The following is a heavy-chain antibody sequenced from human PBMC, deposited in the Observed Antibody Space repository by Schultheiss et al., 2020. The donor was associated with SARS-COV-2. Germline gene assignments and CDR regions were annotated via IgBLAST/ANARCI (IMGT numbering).Heavy chain of an antibody. Sequence: GGSLRLSCAASGFTFSSYGMHWVRQAPGKGLEWVAVIWYDGSNKYYADSVKGRFTISRDNSKNTLYLQMNSLRAEDTAVYYCARGDYGDYSYYYYYGMDVWGQGTTVTVSS. CDR2: IWYDGSNK. D-gene: IGHD4-17*01. CDR3: ARGDYGDYSYYYYYGMDV. J-gene: IGHJ6*02. CDR1: GFTFSSYG. V-gene: IGHV3-33*01.